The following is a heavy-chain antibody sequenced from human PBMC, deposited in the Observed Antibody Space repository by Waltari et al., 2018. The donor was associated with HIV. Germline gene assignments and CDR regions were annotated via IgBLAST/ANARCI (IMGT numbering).Heavy chain of an antibody. CDR1: GGSLRSSGYY. CDR3: ARQACTSSTCLFMDEFDI. V-gene: IGHV4-39*01. CDR2: IYNGGSA. Sequence: QLQLQESGPGLVKSSETLSLICTVSGGSLRSSGYYWGWIRPPPGKGLEWIGNIYNGGSAYYSPSLRSRVIISADASKNHFSLNLKSVTASDTAMYFCARQACTSSTCLFMDEFDIWGQGTMVTVSS. J-gene: IGHJ3*02. D-gene: IGHD2-2*01.